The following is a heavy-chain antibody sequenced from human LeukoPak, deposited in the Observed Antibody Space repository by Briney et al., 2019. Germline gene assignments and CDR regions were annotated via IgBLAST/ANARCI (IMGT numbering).Heavy chain of an antibody. CDR2: ISSNRDTI. J-gene: IGHJ4*02. CDR3: AKDWEVAGCDY. CDR1: GFTFDTYP. V-gene: IGHV3-48*02. Sequence: PGGSLRLSCAAAGFTFDTYPMNWVRQAPGRGLEWISYISSNRDTIYYAASVKGRFTISRDNARYSLYLQMNSLRDEDTAVYYCAKDWEVAGCDYWGQGTLVTVSS. D-gene: IGHD6-19*01.